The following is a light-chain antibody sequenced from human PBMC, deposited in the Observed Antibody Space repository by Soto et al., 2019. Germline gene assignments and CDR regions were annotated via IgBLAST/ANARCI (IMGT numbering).Light chain of an antibody. CDR1: QSVTNSF. CDR3: QQYVSSTWA. Sequence: EIVLAQSPGTLSLSPGERATLSCRASQSVTNSFLAWYQQKPGQAPRLLIYGASRRATGIPDRFTGSGSGTDFTLTISRLEPEDFAVYYCQQYVSSTWAFGQGTKVDXK. V-gene: IGKV3-20*01. J-gene: IGKJ1*01. CDR2: GAS.